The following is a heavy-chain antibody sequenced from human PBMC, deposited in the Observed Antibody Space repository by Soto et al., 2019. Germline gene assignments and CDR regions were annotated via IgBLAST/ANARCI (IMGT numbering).Heavy chain of an antibody. D-gene: IGHD3-22*01. CDR1: EFSFSNYA. V-gene: IGHV3-23*01. CDR2: IGDIGGST. Sequence: GGSLRLSCAASEFSFSNYAMSWVRQAPGKGLEWVSSIGDIGGSTYYADSVKGRFTISRDNFKYTLYLQMNSLRADDTAVYYCARHGRGYYDSSGYYKYYYYGMDVWGQGTTVTVSS. CDR3: ARHGRGYYDSSGYYKYYYYGMDV. J-gene: IGHJ6*02.